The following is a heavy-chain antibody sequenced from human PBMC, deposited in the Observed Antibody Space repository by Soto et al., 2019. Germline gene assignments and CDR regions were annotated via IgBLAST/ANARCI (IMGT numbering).Heavy chain of an antibody. Sequence: PSETLSVTWSVSGGSPSSGGYYWSWIRQHPWKGLEWIGYIYYSGSTYYNPSLKSRVTISVDTSKNQFSLKLSSVTAADTAVYYCARVAGSGSYDEAYFDYWGQG. CDR1: GGSPSSGGYY. D-gene: IGHD3-10*01. CDR2: IYYSGST. J-gene: IGHJ4*02. CDR3: ARVAGSGSYDEAYFDY. V-gene: IGHV4-31*02.